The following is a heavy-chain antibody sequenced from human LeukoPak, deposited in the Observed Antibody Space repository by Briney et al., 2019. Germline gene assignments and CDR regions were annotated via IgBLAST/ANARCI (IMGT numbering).Heavy chain of an antibody. D-gene: IGHD5-24*01. V-gene: IGHV3-66*02. Sequence: GGSLRLSCAASGFTVSRNYMSWVRQAPGKGLEWVSVIYSDGSTYNADSVKGRFTISRDNSKNTVYLQMNSLRAEDTAVYYCARGQANGYNNRWFNWGQGTLVTVSS. CDR3: ARGQANGYNNRWFN. J-gene: IGHJ4*02. CDR2: IYSDGST. CDR1: GFTVSRNY.